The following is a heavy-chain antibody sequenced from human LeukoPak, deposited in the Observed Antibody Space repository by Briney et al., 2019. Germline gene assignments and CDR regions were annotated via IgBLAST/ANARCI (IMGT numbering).Heavy chain of an antibody. V-gene: IGHV3-23*01. D-gene: IGHD1-26*01. CDR2: ISDTGVST. CDR3: AKDRIVGAIITFDM. J-gene: IGHJ3*02. CDR1: GFSFNIYG. Sequence: GGSLRLSCAASGFSFNIYGMSWVRQAPGKGLEWVSGISDTGVSTYYAVSVKGRFTISRDNSKNTLYLQMDSLRAEDTAVYYCAKDRIVGAIITFDMWGQGTMVTVSS.